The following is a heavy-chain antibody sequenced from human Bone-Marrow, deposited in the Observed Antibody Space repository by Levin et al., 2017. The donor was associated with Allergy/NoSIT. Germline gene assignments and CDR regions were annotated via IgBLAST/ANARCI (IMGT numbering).Heavy chain of an antibody. CDR1: GFTFSSYG. V-gene: IGHV3-30*18. J-gene: IGHJ3*02. D-gene: IGHD3-9*01. CDR3: AKGGLRYFDWLLPPPPRVAFDI. Sequence: GESPKISCAASGFTFSSYGMHWVRQAPGKGLEWVAVISYDGSNKYYADSVKGRFTISRDNSKNTLYLQMNSLRAEDTAVYYCAKGGLRYFDWLLPPPPRVAFDIWGQGTMVTVSS. CDR2: ISYDGSNK.